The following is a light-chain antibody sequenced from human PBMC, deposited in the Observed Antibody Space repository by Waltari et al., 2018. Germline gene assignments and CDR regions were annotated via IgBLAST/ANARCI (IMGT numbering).Light chain of an antibody. V-gene: IGLV3-21*01. CDR2: NDD. CDR1: DIASRR. CDR3: QVWDSSGDHVVA. J-gene: IGLJ2*01. Sequence: SYVLSQPPSLSVAPGQTAKLTCGGNDIASRRVNWYQQEPGQAPVVVIFNDDYRPSGIPERFSASNSGNTATLTISGVEDGDEADYYCQVWDSSGDHVVAFGGGTKLTVL.